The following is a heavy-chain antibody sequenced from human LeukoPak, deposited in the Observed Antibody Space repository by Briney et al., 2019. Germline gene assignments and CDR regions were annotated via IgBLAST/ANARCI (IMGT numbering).Heavy chain of an antibody. CDR2: IDPSDSYT. D-gene: IGHD6-6*01. Sequence: GESLKISCKASGYSFTTYWITWVRQMPGKGLEWMGRIDPSDSYTNYSPSFQGQVTISADKSISTAYLQWSSLKASDTAMYYCARPWGSSSTGSYYYSGMDVWGQGTTVTVSS. V-gene: IGHV5-10-1*04. J-gene: IGHJ6*02. CDR3: ARPWGSSSTGSYYYSGMDV. CDR1: GYSFTTYW.